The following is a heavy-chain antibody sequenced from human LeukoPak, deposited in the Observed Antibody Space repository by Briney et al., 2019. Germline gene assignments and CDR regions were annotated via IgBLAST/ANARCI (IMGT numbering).Heavy chain of an antibody. Sequence: PSETLSLTCTVSGGSISSYYWSWIRQPPGKGLEWIGCIYYSGSTNYNPSLKSRVAISVDTSKNQFSLKLSSVTAADTAVYYCARLTGYVDYWGQGTLVTVSS. J-gene: IGHJ4*02. CDR2: IYYSGST. V-gene: IGHV4-59*08. D-gene: IGHD3-9*01. CDR1: GGSISSYY. CDR3: ARLTGYVDY.